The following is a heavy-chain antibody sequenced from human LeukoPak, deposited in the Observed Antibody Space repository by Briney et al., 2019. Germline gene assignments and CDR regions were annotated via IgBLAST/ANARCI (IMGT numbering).Heavy chain of an antibody. V-gene: IGHV3-21*01. Sequence: PGGSLRLSCAASGFTFSSYSMNWVRQAPGKGLEWVSSISSSSSYIYYADSVKGRFTISRDNAKNSLYPQMNSLRAEDTAVYYCARGNSSGYRPSGIDYWGQGTLVTVSS. J-gene: IGHJ4*02. CDR3: ARGNSSGYRPSGIDY. CDR1: GFTFSSYS. D-gene: IGHD3-22*01. CDR2: ISSSSSYI.